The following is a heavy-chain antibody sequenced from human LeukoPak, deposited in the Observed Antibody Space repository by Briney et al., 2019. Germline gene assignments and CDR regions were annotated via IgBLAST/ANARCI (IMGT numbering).Heavy chain of an antibody. J-gene: IGHJ6*03. CDR1: RFSFSDYY. Sequence: GGSLRLSCTDSRFSFSDYYMSWIRQAPGKGLEWLSYISSSGSIIYYADSVKGRFTISRDNAKNSLYLQMNSLRVEDTALYYCARDGGWYKRGLDHYYYYMDVWGKGTTVIVSS. CDR2: ISSSGSII. CDR3: ARDGGWYKRGLDHYYYYMDV. D-gene: IGHD6-19*01. V-gene: IGHV3-11*01.